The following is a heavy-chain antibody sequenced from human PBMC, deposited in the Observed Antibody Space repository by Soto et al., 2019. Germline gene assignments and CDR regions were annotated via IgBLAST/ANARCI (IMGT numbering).Heavy chain of an antibody. CDR3: ARFFDTFALVSGFYFDY. D-gene: IGHD3-16*01. V-gene: IGHV3-7*01. J-gene: IGHJ4*02. Sequence: GGSLRLSCAVSGFTFTNYWMSWVRQAPGKGLEWVANIKQDGSEKYYVDSVKGRFTISRDNAKNSLYLQMNSLRADDTAFYYCARFFDTFALVSGFYFDYWGQGTLVTVSS. CDR2: IKQDGSEK. CDR1: GFTFTNYW.